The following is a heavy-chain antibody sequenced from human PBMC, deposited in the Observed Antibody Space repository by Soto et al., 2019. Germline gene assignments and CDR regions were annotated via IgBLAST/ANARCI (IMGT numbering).Heavy chain of an antibody. J-gene: IGHJ6*02. V-gene: IGHV3-23*01. Sequence: GGSLRLSCAASGFTFNNFAMSWVRQAPGKGLEWVSTISSSGANTYYADSVKGRFPISRDNYKNTLYMQMNSLRADDTAVYYCAKGEGRAAHYGMDVWGQGTTVTVSS. CDR3: AKGEGRAAHYGMDV. CDR2: ISSSGANT. D-gene: IGHD6-25*01. CDR1: GFTFNNFA.